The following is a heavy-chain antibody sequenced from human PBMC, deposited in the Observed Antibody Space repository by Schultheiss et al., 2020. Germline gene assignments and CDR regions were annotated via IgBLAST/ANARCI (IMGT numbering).Heavy chain of an antibody. CDR1: GFTFGDYA. D-gene: IGHD4-11*01. V-gene: IGHV3-49*03. Sequence: GGSLRLSCTASGFTFGDYAMSWFRQAPGKGLEWVGFIRSKAYGGTTEYAASVKGRFTISRDDSKSIAYLQMNSLKTEDTAVYYCTRDSNYFLFDYWGQGTLVTVSS. J-gene: IGHJ4*02. CDR3: TRDSNYFLFDY. CDR2: IRSKAYGGTT.